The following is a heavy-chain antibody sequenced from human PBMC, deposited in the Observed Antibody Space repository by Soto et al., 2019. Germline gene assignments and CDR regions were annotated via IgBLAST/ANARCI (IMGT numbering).Heavy chain of an antibody. J-gene: IGHJ4*02. CDR3: ARFKWDYYDSSGYNAY. CDR2: IYYSGST. Sequence: SETLSLTCTVSGGSISSYYWSWIRQPPGKGLEWIGYIYYSGSTNYNPSLKSRVTISVDTSKNQFSLKLSSVTAADTAVYYCARFKWDYYDSSGYNAYWGQRTPVTVSS. V-gene: IGHV4-59*01. CDR1: GGSISSYY. D-gene: IGHD3-22*01.